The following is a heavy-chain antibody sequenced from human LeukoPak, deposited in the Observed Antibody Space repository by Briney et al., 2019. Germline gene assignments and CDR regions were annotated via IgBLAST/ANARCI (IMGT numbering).Heavy chain of an antibody. CDR2: INSDVRST. CDR3: ARGELRNRMGIDY. Sequence: HTGGSLILSCTASGFTFSSYWMHWVRQAPGKGLVWVSRINSDVRSTSYADSVKGRFTISRDNAKNTLYLQMHSLRAEDTAVYYCARGELRNRMGIDYWARGPGSASPQ. D-gene: IGHD3-10*01. V-gene: IGHV3-74*01. J-gene: IGHJ4*02. CDR1: GFTFSSYW.